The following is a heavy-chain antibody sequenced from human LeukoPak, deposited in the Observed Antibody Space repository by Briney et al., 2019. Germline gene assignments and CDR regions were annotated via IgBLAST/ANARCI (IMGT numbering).Heavy chain of an antibody. J-gene: IGHJ3*02. CDR1: GFTFSSYG. CDR2: IWYDGTNK. CDR3: ARDRLREYSCSPDAFDI. Sequence: GGSLRLSCAASGFTFSSYGMHWVRQAPGKGLEWVAVIWYDGTNKYYADSVKGRFTISRDNSKNTLYLQMNSLRAEDTAVYYCARDRLREYSCSPDAFDIWGQGTMVTVSS. D-gene: IGHD6-6*01. V-gene: IGHV3-33*01.